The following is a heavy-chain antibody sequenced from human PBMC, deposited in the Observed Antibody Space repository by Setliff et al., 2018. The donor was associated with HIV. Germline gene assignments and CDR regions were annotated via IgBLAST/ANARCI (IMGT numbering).Heavy chain of an antibody. D-gene: IGHD3-10*01. J-gene: IGHJ4*02. V-gene: IGHV4-39*01. CDR1: GGSISSSSYY. CDR3: ARRDFYGSGSYYSPFDY. CDR2: IYYSGST. Sequence: PSETLSLTCTVSGGSISSSSYYWGWIRQPPGKGLEWIGNIYYSGSTYYNLSLKSRVTISIRTSKNQFSLKLSSVTAADTAVYYCARRDFYGSGSYYSPFDYWGQGTLVTSPQ.